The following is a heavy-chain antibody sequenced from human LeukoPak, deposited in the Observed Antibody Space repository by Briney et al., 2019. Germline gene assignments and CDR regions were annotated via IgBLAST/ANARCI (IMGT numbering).Heavy chain of an antibody. CDR1: GFTFSSYA. D-gene: IGHD5-18*01. Sequence: GGSLRLSCAASGFTFSSYAMSWVRQAPGKGLEWVSAISGSGGSTYYADSVKGRFTISRDNAKNSLYLQMNSLRAEDTGVYYCAKDSYSKGDYWGQGVLVTVSS. V-gene: IGHV3-23*01. CDR3: AKDSYSKGDY. J-gene: IGHJ4*02. CDR2: ISGSGGST.